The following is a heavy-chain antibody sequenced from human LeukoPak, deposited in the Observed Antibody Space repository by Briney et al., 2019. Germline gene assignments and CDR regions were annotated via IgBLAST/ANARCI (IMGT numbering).Heavy chain of an antibody. J-gene: IGHJ4*02. CDR3: ARDSPTGIAAAGTVDY. CDR1: GFTLSSYM. D-gene: IGHD6-13*01. Sequence: GGSLRLSCVASGFTLSSYMMSWVRQAPGKGLEWVSVIYSGGSTYYADSVKGRFTISRDNSKNTLYLQMNSLRAEDTAVYYCARDSPTGIAAAGTVDYWGQGTLVTVSS. CDR2: IYSGGST. V-gene: IGHV3-53*01.